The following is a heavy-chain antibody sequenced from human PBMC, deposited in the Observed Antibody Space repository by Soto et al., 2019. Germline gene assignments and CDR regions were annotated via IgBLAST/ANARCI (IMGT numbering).Heavy chain of an antibody. V-gene: IGHV1-18*01. CDR1: GYTFTSYG. CDR3: AREVAAMVTSTADYFDY. D-gene: IGHD5-18*01. J-gene: IGHJ4*02. Sequence: ASVKVSCKASGYTFTSYGISWVRQAPGQGLEWMGWISAYNGNTNYAQKLQGRVTMTTDTSTSTAYMELRSLRSDDTAVYYCAREVAAMVTSTADYFDYWGQGTLVTVSS. CDR2: ISAYNGNT.